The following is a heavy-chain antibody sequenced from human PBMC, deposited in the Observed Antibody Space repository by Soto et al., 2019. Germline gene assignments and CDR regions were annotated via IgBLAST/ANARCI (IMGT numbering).Heavy chain of an antibody. CDR3: ARDYHGDAYYYYYGMDV. CDR2: ISAYNGNT. V-gene: IGHV1-18*01. D-gene: IGHD4-17*01. J-gene: IGHJ6*02. CDR1: GYTFTSYG. Sequence: GASVKVSCTASGYTFTSYGISWVRQAPGQGLEWMGWISAYNGNTNYAQKLQGRVTMTTDTSTSTAYMELRSLRSDDTAVYYCARDYHGDAYYYYYGMDVWGQGTTVTVSS.